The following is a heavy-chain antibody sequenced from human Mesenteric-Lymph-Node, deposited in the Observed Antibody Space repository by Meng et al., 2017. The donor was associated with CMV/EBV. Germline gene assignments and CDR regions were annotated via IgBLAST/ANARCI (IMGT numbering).Heavy chain of an antibody. CDR3: ARDQYQLLSLSYYYYGMDV. CDR2: ISYDGSNK. Sequence: GESLKISCAASGFTFSSYAMHWVRQAPGKGLEWVAVISYDGSNKYYADSVKGRFTISRDNSKNTLYLQMNSLRAEDTAVYYCARDQYQLLSLSYYYYGMDVWGQGTTVTVSS. CDR1: GFTFSSYA. D-gene: IGHD2-2*01. J-gene: IGHJ6*02. V-gene: IGHV3-30-3*01.